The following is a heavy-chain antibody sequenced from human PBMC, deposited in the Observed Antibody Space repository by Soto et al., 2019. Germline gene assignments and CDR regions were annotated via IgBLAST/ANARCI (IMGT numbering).Heavy chain of an antibody. CDR2: IYYSGST. CDR1: GGSISSYY. V-gene: IGHV4-59*01. Sequence: QVQPQESGPGLVKPSETLSLTCTVSGGSISSYYWSWIRQPPGKGLEWIGYIYYSGSTNYNPSLKSRVTISVDTSKNQFSLKLSSVTAADTAVYYCARGQRSDYYYYYYMDVWGKGTTVTVSS. J-gene: IGHJ6*03. CDR3: ARGQRSDYYYYYYMDV. D-gene: IGHD1-1*01.